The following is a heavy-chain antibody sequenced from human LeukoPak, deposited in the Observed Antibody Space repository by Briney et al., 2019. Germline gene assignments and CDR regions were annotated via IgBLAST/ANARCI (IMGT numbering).Heavy chain of an antibody. CDR2: IYYSGST. CDR1: GGSISSGDYY. Sequence: SETLFLTCTVSGGSISSGDYYWSWIRQPPGKGLEWIGYIYYSGSTYYNPSLKSRVTISVDTSKNQFSLKLSSVTAADTAVYYCARGPWAYQLPDQPNAFDIWGQGTMVTVSS. D-gene: IGHD2-2*01. J-gene: IGHJ3*02. V-gene: IGHV4-30-4*08. CDR3: ARGPWAYQLPDQPNAFDI.